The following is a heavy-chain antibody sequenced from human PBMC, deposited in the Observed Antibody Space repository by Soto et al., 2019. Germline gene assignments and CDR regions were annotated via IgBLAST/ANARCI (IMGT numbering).Heavy chain of an antibody. V-gene: IGHV4-34*01. CDR2: INHSGST. D-gene: IGHD1-7*01. CDR1: GGSFSGYY. Sequence: QVQLQQWGAGLLKPSETLSLTCAVYGGSFSGYYWSWIHQPPGKGLEWIGEINHSGSTNYNPSLKSRVTISVDTSKNQFSLKLSSVTAADTAVYYCARDRYNWNYGGYYYYGMDVWGQGTTVTVSS. CDR3: ARDRYNWNYGGYYYYGMDV. J-gene: IGHJ6*02.